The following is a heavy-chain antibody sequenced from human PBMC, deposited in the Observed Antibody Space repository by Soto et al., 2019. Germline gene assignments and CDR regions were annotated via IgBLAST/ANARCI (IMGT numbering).Heavy chain of an antibody. CDR1: GGSISRYY. V-gene: IGHV4-59*13. Sequence: SETLSLTCNASGGSISRYYWSWIRQPPGTGLEWIGYIYYSGSTNYNPSLKSRVTISVDTSKNQFSLKLSSVTAADTAVYYCARDMTSLTAMVTDGAFDIWGQGTMVTVSS. J-gene: IGHJ3*02. D-gene: IGHD5-18*01. CDR2: IYYSGST. CDR3: ARDMTSLTAMVTDGAFDI.